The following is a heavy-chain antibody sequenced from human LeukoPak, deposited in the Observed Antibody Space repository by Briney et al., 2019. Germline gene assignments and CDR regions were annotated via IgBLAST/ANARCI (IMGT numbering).Heavy chain of an antibody. J-gene: IGHJ6*02. CDR1: GGSFSGYY. CDR2: INHSGST. Sequence: SETLSLTCAVYGGSFSGYYWSWIRQPPGKGLEWIGEINHSGSTNYNPSLKSRVTISVDTSKNQFSLKLSSVTAADTAVYCCAREFRNYYYYGMDVWGQGTTVTVSS. V-gene: IGHV4-34*01. CDR3: AREFRNYYYYGMDV.